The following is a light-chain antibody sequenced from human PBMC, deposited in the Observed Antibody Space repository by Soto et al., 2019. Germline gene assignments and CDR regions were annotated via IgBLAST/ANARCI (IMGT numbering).Light chain of an antibody. CDR2: GAS. J-gene: IGKJ3*01. CDR3: QQYGRSPFT. Sequence: EIVMTQSPGTLSLSPGETATLSCRASQSGSSNYVAWFHHKPGQAPRLLIYGASSRATGVPDRCSASGSGTDFTLTISRLEPEDFAVYYCQQYGRSPFTFGPGTKGDIK. V-gene: IGKV3-20*01. CDR1: QSGSSNY.